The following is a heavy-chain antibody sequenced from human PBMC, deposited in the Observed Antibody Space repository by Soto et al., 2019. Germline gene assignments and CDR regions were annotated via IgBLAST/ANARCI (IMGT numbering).Heavy chain of an antibody. CDR3: ARGMSAWDSPYYFDL. Sequence: ASVKVSCKAFGYTFTRYYMHWGRQAPGQGLEWMGIINPNAYSPLYAQKFQVRVTMTRDTSPDTVYMELSSLRSEDTAVYDCARGMSAWDSPYYFDLCGQGSLVTVSS. D-gene: IGHD1-26*01. V-gene: IGHV1-46*01. J-gene: IGHJ4*02. CDR1: GYTFTRYY. CDR2: INPNAYSP.